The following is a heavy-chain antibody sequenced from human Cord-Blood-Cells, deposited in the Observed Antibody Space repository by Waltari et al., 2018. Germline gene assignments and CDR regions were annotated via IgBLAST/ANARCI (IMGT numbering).Heavy chain of an antibody. D-gene: IGHD3-22*01. Sequence: QVQLQQWGAGLLKPSETLSLTCAVYGGSFSGSYWSWIPQPPGKGLEWIGEINHSGSTNYNPSLKSRVTISVDTSKNQFSLKLSSVTAADTAVYYCARGLPYYYDSSGSRWFDPWGQGTLVTVSS. J-gene: IGHJ5*02. V-gene: IGHV4-34*01. CDR2: INHSGST. CDR3: ARGLPYYYDSSGSRWFDP. CDR1: GGSFSGSY.